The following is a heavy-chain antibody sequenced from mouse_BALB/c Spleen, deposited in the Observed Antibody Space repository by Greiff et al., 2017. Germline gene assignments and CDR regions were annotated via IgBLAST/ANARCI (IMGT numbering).Heavy chain of an antibody. D-gene: IGHD2-14*01. J-gene: IGHJ4*01. CDR3: ARGYDGYAMDY. CDR1: GFTFSSYG. Sequence: EVKLMESGGDLVKPGGSLKLSCAASGFTFSSYGMSWVRQTPDKRLEWVATISSGGSYTYYPDSVTGRFTISRDNAKNTLYLQMSSLKSEDTAMYYCARGYDGYAMDYWGQGTSVTVSS. CDR2: ISSGGSYT. V-gene: IGHV5-6*01.